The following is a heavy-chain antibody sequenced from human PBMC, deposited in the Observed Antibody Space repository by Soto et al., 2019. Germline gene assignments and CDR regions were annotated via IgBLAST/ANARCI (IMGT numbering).Heavy chain of an antibody. CDR3: AKEGYDSSGYYRPDY. Sequence: SETLSLTCTVSGGSISSGDYYWSWIRQPPGKGLEWIGYIYYSGSTYYNPSLKSRVTIPVDTSKNQFSLKLSSVTAADTAVYYCAKEGYDSSGYYRPDYWGQGTLVTVSS. J-gene: IGHJ4*02. CDR1: GGSISSGDYY. V-gene: IGHV4-30-4*01. CDR2: IYYSGST. D-gene: IGHD3-22*01.